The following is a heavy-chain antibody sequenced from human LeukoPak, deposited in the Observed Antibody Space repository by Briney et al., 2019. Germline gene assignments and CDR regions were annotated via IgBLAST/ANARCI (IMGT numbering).Heavy chain of an antibody. V-gene: IGHV5-51*01. CDR1: GYSFTSYW. J-gene: IGHJ4*02. CDR2: IYPDDSDT. Sequence: GESLKNSCKGSGYSFTSYWIAWVRQMPGKGLEWMGIIYPDDSDTRYSPSFQGQVTITADKSISTAYLQWSSLKASDNAMYYCARQRRSSGWPNDYWGQGTLVTVSS. D-gene: IGHD6-19*01. CDR3: ARQRRSSGWPNDY.